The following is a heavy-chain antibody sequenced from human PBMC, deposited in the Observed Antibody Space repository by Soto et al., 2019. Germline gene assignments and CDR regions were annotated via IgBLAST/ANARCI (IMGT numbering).Heavy chain of an antibody. Sequence: EVQLLESGGGLVQPGGSLRLSCAASGFTFSRFAMSWVRQAPGKGLEWVSGITATGDTTYYVDSVKGRFTISGHNAQNTLYLQMNSLRDEDTAVYYCARDPLLYDSNWYPNWFGPWGQGTLVTVSS. CDR1: GFTFSRFA. D-gene: IGHD3-22*01. J-gene: IGHJ5*02. CDR3: ARDPLLYDSNWYPNWFGP. CDR2: ITATGDTT. V-gene: IGHV3-23*01.